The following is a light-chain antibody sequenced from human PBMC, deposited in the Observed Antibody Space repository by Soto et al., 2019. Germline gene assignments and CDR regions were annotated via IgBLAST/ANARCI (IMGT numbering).Light chain of an antibody. Sequence: QSVLTQPPSVSGAPGQRVTISCTGSSSNIGAGYDVHWYQQLPGTAPKLPIYGNSNRPSGVPDRFSGSKSGTSASLAITGLQAEDEADYYCQSYDSSHVVFGGGTKVTVL. CDR2: GNS. J-gene: IGLJ2*01. V-gene: IGLV1-40*01. CDR1: SSNIGAGYD. CDR3: QSYDSSHVV.